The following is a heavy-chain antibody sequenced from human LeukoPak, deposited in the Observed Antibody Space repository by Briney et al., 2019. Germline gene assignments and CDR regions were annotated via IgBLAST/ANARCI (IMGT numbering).Heavy chain of an antibody. Sequence: GGSLRLSCAASEITFSSYTMNWVRQAPGKGLEWVSFISTSSSYTYYAHSVKGRFTISRDNARNSLYLQMNSLRAEDTAVYYCARDQWLVRDHYMDVWGKGTTVIVSS. CDR2: ISTSSSYT. V-gene: IGHV3-21*01. CDR3: ARDQWLVRDHYMDV. J-gene: IGHJ6*03. D-gene: IGHD6-19*01. CDR1: EITFSSYT.